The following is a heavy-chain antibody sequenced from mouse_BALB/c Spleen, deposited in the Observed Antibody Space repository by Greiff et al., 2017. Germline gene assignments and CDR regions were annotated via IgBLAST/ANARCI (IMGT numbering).Heavy chain of an antibody. V-gene: IGHV5-6-3*01. CDR3: ARDTPANWDPWFAY. CDR2: INSNGGST. D-gene: IGHD4-1*01. Sequence: EVKVVESGGGLVQPGGSLKLSCAASGFTFSSYGMSWVRQTPDKRLELVATINSNGGSTYYPDSVKGRFTISRDNAKNTLYLQMSSLKSEDTAMYYCARDTPANWDPWFAYWGQGTLVTVSA. CDR1: GFTFSSYG. J-gene: IGHJ3*01.